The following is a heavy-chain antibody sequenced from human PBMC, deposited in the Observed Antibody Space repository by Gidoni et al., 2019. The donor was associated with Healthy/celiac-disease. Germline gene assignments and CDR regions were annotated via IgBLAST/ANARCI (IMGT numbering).Heavy chain of an antibody. V-gene: IGHV1-2*02. J-gene: IGHJ4*02. Sequence: QVQLVRSGAEVKMTGASVKVSCKASGYTFTGDYMHWVRQAPGQGLEWMGWINPNSGGTNYAQKFQGRVTMTRDTSISTAYMELSRLRSDDTDVYYCARLIVVVPAAADTYFDYWGQGTLVTVSS. CDR2: INPNSGGT. D-gene: IGHD2-2*01. CDR1: GYTFTGDY. CDR3: ARLIVVVPAAADTYFDY.